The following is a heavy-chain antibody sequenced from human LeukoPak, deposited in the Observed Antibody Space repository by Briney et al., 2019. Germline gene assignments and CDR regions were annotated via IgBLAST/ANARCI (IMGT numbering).Heavy chain of an antibody. Sequence: GGSLRLSCAASGFTFSSYWMHWVRQAPGKGLVWVSHINGDGSTTSYADSVKGRFTISRDNSKNTLYLQMNSLRAEDTAVYYCARAAVTTGHAFDIWGQGTMVTVSS. J-gene: IGHJ3*02. D-gene: IGHD4-17*01. CDR1: GFTFSSYW. V-gene: IGHV3-74*01. CDR2: INGDGSTT. CDR3: ARAAVTTGHAFDI.